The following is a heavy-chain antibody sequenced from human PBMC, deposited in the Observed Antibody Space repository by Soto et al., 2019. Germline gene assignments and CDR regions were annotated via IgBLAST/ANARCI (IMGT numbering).Heavy chain of an antibody. J-gene: IGHJ4*02. CDR2: IKSKTDGGTT. V-gene: IGHV3-15*01. D-gene: IGHD5-18*01. CDR1: GDTVCNAW. CDR3: TTDRRTAMVLDRLDY. Sequence: PGGSLRLSCAASGDTVCNAWVGWVRQAPGKGLEWVGRIKSKTDGGTTDYAAPVKGRFTISRDDSKNTLYLQMNSLKTEDTAVYYCTTDRRTAMVLDRLDYWGQGTLVTVSS.